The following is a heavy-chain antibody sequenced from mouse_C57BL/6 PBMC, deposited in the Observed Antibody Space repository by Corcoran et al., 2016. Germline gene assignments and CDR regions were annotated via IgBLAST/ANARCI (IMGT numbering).Heavy chain of an antibody. Sequence: EVQLQQSGPELVKPGASVKLSCKASGYTFTDYYMNWVKQSHGKSLEWIGDINPNNGGTSYNQKFKGKATLTVDKSSSTAYMELRSLTSEDSAVYYCARPYYYGSSYWFAYWGQGTLVTVSA. J-gene: IGHJ3*01. CDR1: GYTFTDYY. D-gene: IGHD1-1*01. CDR3: ARPYYYGSSYWFAY. V-gene: IGHV1-26*01. CDR2: INPNNGGT.